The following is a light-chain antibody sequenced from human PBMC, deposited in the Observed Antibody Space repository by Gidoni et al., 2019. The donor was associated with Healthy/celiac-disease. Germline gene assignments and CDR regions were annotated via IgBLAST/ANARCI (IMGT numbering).Light chain of an antibody. Sequence: EIVLTHSPATLSLSPGERATLSCRASQSVSSYLAWYQQKPGQAPRLLIYDASNRATGIPARFSGSGSGTDFTLTISSLEPEDFAVYYCQQQRTFGQGTKVEIK. CDR2: DAS. CDR3: QQQRT. J-gene: IGKJ1*01. CDR1: QSVSSY. V-gene: IGKV3-11*01.